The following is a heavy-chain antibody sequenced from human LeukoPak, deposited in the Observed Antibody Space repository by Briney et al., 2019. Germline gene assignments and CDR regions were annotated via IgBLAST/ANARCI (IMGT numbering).Heavy chain of an antibody. J-gene: IGHJ4*02. V-gene: IGHV3-74*01. D-gene: IGHD3-9*01. Sequence: GGSLRLSCAASGFRFSSCWMHWVRPAPGQGLVWVSRINGDGSSTTYADSVKGRFTISRDNAKNTLYLQMISLSAEDTAVYYCARDPYNILTGPYFDYWGQGTLVTVSS. CDR1: GFRFSSCW. CDR2: INGDGSST. CDR3: ARDPYNILTGPYFDY.